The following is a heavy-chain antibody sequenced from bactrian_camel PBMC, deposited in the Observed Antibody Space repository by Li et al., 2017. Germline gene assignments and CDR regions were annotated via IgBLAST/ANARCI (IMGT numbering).Heavy chain of an antibody. J-gene: IGHJ4*01. CDR3: VADIRDKGNNWANEWFWSI. CDR1: GYTYNRNC. Sequence: HVQLVESGGGSVQAGGSLRLSCAASGYTYNRNCMAWFRQAPGKEREGVAAISPASGRRYYGDSVRGRFTISSDKTKNTLFQQMNSLKPDDTAIYYCVADIRDKGNNWANEWFWSIWGQGTQVTVS. D-gene: IGHD8*01. CDR2: ISPASGRR. V-gene: IGHV3S1*01.